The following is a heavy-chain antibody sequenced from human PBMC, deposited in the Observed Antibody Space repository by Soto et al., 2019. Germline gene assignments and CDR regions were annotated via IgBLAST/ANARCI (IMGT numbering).Heavy chain of an antibody. J-gene: IGHJ4*02. CDR3: ASLADSSGYKGGGFDY. D-gene: IGHD3-22*01. CDR2: IIPIFGTA. V-gene: IGHV1-69*01. CDR1: GGTFSSYA. Sequence: QVQLVQSGAEVKKPGSSVKVSCKASGGTFSSYAISWVRQAPGQGLEWMGGIIPIFGTANYAQKFQGRVTITADESTSTAYMELGSRRSEDTAVYYWASLADSSGYKGGGFDYWGQGTLVTVSS.